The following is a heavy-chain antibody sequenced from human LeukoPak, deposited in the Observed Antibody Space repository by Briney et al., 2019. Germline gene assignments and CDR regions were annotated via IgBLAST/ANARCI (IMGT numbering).Heavy chain of an antibody. V-gene: IGHV3-64D*09. D-gene: IGHD3-10*01. CDR1: GFTFSTYA. CDR3: VKDLRGGGYYTSFDY. J-gene: IGHJ4*02. Sequence: GGSLRLSCSASGFTFSTYAMHWVRQAPGKGLEHVSTINTNGDDTYYADSVKGRFTISRDNSKRTLHLQMSSLRAEDSAVYYCVKDLRGGGYYTSFDYWGQGTLVTDSS. CDR2: INTNGDDT.